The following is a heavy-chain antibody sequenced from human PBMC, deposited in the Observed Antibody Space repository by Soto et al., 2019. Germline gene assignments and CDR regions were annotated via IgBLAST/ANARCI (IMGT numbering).Heavy chain of an antibody. CDR3: ARGGHYDILTGYYVLAHFDY. CDR1: GGSISSSNW. V-gene: IGHV4-4*02. J-gene: IGHJ4*02. Sequence: SETLSLTCGVSGGSISSSNWWSWVRQPPGKGLEWIGEIYHSGGTNYNPSLKSRVTISVDKSKNQYSLKLTSVTAADTAVYYCARGGHYDILTGYYVLAHFDYWGQGTLVTVS. D-gene: IGHD3-9*01. CDR2: IYHSGGT.